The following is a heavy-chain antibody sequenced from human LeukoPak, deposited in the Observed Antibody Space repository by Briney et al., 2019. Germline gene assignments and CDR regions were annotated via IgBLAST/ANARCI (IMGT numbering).Heavy chain of an antibody. Sequence: AASVKVSCKASGYTFTSYDISWVRQATGQGLEWMGWMNPNSGNTGYAQKFQGRVTMTRNTSISTAYMELSSLRSEDTAVYYCATAPPNGWNDLFFDYWGQGTLVTVSS. CDR3: ATAPPNGWNDLFFDY. CDR1: GYTFTSYD. D-gene: IGHD1-1*01. J-gene: IGHJ4*02. CDR2: MNPNSGNT. V-gene: IGHV1-8*01.